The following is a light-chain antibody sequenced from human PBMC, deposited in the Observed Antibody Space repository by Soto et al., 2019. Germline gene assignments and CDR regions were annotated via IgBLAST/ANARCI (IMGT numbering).Light chain of an antibody. J-gene: IGKJ1*01. CDR2: GAS. V-gene: IGKV3-20*01. Sequence: EIVLTQSPGTLSLSPGERATLSCRASQSVSSSYLAWYQQKPGQAPRLLIYGASSRATCSPDRFSGSGSGTDFTLTNSSLETEDFAVYYCQQYCSSHATIGQGTKVEIE. CDR1: QSVSSSY. CDR3: QQYCSSHAT.